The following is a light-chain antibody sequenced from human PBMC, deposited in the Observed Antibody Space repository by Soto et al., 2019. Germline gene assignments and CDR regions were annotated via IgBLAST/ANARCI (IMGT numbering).Light chain of an antibody. CDR3: QQYGTSPPT. CDR1: QSVSSN. CDR2: GAS. Sequence: DIVMTQSPATLPVSPGERATLSCRASQSVSSNLAWYQQKPGQAPRFLIYGASTRATGIPARFSGSGSGTEFTLTISSLQSEDFAVYYCQQYGTSPPTFGQGTKVDTK. V-gene: IGKV3-15*01. J-gene: IGKJ1*01.